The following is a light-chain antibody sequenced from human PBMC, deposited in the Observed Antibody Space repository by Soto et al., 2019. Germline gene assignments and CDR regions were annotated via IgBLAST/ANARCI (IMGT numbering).Light chain of an antibody. J-gene: IGLJ2*01. Sequence: QSVLTQPPSVSAAPGQRVTISCSGGSSNIGNNYVSWYQQLPGTAPKLLIYENDKRPSGIPDRFSGSKSGTSATLGITGLQTGDEADYYCGTWDSSLRDVVFGGGTKVTVL. CDR3: GTWDSSLRDVV. CDR1: SSNIGNNY. CDR2: END. V-gene: IGLV1-51*02.